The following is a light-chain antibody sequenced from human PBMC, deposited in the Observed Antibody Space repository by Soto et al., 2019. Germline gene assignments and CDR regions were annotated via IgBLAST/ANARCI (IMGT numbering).Light chain of an antibody. Sequence: QSVLTQPPSASGTPGQRVTISCSGSSSNIASNTVNWYQQLTGTAPKLLIYNNNHRPSGVLDRFSCSKSGTSASLAISGLQPEDEADYYCAAWDDSVNGLLFGGGTKLTVL. V-gene: IGLV1-44*01. J-gene: IGLJ2*01. CDR3: AAWDDSVNGLL. CDR2: NNN. CDR1: SSNIASNT.